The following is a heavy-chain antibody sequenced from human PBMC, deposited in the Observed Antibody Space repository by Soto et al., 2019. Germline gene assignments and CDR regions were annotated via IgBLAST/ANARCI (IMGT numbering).Heavy chain of an antibody. CDR2: ISKEGTFK. CDR1: GFSFSDSN. D-gene: IGHD4-17*01. Sequence: QVQLVESGGGVVQPGRSLRLSCAASGFSFSDSNMHWVRKAPGKGLQWVARISKEGTFKYYADSVKGRFTISIDNDENILYLQINRLSAEDTAVYFCVKVSLPGDFEMNFDSLGHGILVTVSS. CDR3: VKVSLPGDFEMNFDS. J-gene: IGHJ4*01. V-gene: IGHV3-30*18.